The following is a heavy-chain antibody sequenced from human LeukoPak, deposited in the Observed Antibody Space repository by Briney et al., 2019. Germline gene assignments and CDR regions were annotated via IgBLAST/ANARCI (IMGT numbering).Heavy chain of an antibody. D-gene: IGHD1/OR15-1a*01. Sequence: GGSLRLSCLTSGFTLSTNAMSWVRQAPGKGLEWISGISGSGASTYYADSVKGRFTISRDDSRNTLYLQMNSLRGDDTAVYYCTRAAGITGTSRDNWFDPWGQGTLVIVSS. CDR3: TRAAGITGTSRDNWFDP. CDR1: GFTLSTNA. CDR2: ISGSGAST. J-gene: IGHJ5*02. V-gene: IGHV3-23*01.